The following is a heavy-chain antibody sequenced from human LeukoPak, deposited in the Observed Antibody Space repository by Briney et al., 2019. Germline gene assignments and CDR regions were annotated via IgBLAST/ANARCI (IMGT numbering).Heavy chain of an antibody. D-gene: IGHD6-13*01. CDR1: GYTFTSYG. J-gene: IGHJ4*02. V-gene: IGHV1-18*01. CDR3: ARDYKVAAAGTADFDY. Sequence: ASVKVSCKASGYTFTSYGISWVRQAPGQGLEWMRWISAYNGNTNYAQKLQGRVTMTTDTSTSTAYMELRSLRSDDTAVYYCARDYKVAAAGTADFDYWGQGTLVTVSS. CDR2: ISAYNGNT.